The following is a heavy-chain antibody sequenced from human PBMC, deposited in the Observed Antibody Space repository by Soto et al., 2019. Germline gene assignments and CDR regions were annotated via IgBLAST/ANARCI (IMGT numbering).Heavy chain of an antibody. V-gene: IGHV3-30*18. CDR3: AKSPNFYCSSPNCYKYYFDH. CDR2: ISYDGSEK. CDR1: GFTFNTYG. D-gene: IGHD2-2*02. Sequence: GGSLRLSCAASGFTFNTYGMHWVRQAPGKGLEWVAVISYDGSEKYYVDSVKGRFTISKDNSKNTLYLQMNSLRPEDTAVYHCAKSPNFYCSSPNCYKYYFDHWGQGPRVTVSS. J-gene: IGHJ4*02.